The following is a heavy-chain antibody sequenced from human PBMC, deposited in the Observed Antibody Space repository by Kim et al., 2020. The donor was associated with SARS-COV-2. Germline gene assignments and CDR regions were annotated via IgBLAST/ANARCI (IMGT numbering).Heavy chain of an antibody. D-gene: IGHD3-10*01. V-gene: IGHV4-39*07. J-gene: IGHJ4*02. CDR3: ARGFGFGEITGDY. Sequence: YNPSLKSRVTISVDTSKNQFSLKLSSVTAADTAVYYCARGFGFGEITGDYWGQGTLVTVSS.